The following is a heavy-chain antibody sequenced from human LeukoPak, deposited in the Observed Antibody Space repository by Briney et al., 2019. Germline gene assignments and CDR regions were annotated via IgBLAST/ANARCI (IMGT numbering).Heavy chain of an antibody. CDR3: VSFYETN. V-gene: IGHV3-74*01. CDR2: VNSDGSWT. Sequence: GGSLRLSCAASGNYWMHWVRQAPGKGLVWVSHVNSDGSWTSHADSVKGRFTISKDNAKNTVYLQMNSLRTEDTAVYYCVSFYETNWGRGTLVTVSS. D-gene: IGHD2-2*01. CDR1: GNYW. J-gene: IGHJ4*02.